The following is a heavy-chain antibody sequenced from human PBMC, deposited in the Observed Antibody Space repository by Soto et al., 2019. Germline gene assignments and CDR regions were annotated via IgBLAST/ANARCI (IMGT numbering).Heavy chain of an antibody. D-gene: IGHD2-8*01. V-gene: IGHV3-23*01. CDR1: GFTFINFA. CDR2: ILCGENT. Sequence: EVQLLESGGDLVQPGGSLRLSCATSGFTFINFAMAWFRQAPGRGLEWVSEILCGENTFYAHSMKGRITISRDNPKNTLYLQMNRLRVDDTALYYCAKDRQPDGIWTFDSWGQGTLVTVSS. CDR3: AKDRQPDGIWTFDS. J-gene: IGHJ4*02.